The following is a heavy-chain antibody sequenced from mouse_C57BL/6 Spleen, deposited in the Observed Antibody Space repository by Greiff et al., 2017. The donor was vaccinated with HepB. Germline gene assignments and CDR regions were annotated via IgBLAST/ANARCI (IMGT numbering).Heavy chain of an antibody. V-gene: IGHV1-69*01. J-gene: IGHJ1*03. CDR2: IDPSDSYT. D-gene: IGHD1-1*01. CDR1: GYTFTSYW. Sequence: QVQLQQPGAELVMPGASVKLSCKASGYTFTSYWMHWVKQRPGQGLEWIGEIDPSDSYTNYNQKFKGKSTLTVDKSSSTAYMQLSSLTSDDSAVYYCAGWANYYGSSHWYFDVWGTGTTVTVSS. CDR3: AGWANYYGSSHWYFDV.